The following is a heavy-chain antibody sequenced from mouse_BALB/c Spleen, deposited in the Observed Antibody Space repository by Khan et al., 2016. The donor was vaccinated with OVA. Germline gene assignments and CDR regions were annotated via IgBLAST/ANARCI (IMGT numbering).Heavy chain of an antibody. V-gene: IGHV5-6*01. J-gene: IGHJ3*01. CDR1: GFTFSTYG. CDR2: INTGGAYT. D-gene: IGHD1-1*01. Sequence: EVMLVESGGDFVRPGGSLKLSCAASGFTFSTYGMSWVRQTPDKRLEWVATINTGGAYTYYPDSVKGRFTISRDNAKNTLYLQLSSLKSEDTAIXYCARLAYYYNSEGFAYWGQGTLVTVSA. CDR3: ARLAYYYNSEGFAY.